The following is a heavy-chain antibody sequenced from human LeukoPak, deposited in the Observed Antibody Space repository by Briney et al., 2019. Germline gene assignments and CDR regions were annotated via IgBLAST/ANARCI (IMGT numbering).Heavy chain of an antibody. V-gene: IGHV3-30*18. CDR3: AKSNGYSYGYHSDY. D-gene: IGHD5-18*01. Sequence: GGSLRLSCAASGFTFSSYGMHWVRQAPGKGLEWVAVISYDGSNKYYADSVKGRFTISRDNSKNTLYLQMNSLRAEDTAVYYCAKSNGYSYGYHSDYWGQGTLVTVSS. CDR2: ISYDGSNK. J-gene: IGHJ4*02. CDR1: GFTFSSYG.